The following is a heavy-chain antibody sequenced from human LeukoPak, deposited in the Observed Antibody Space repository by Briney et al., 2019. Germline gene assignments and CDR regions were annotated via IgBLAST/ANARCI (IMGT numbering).Heavy chain of an antibody. J-gene: IGHJ5*02. CDR2: ISYDGSNK. V-gene: IGHV3-30*04. CDR1: GFTFSSYA. D-gene: IGHD5-18*01. Sequence: PGGSLRLSCAASGFTFSSYAMHWVRQAPGKGLEWVAVISYDGSNKYYADSVKGRLTISRDNSKNTLYLQMNSLRAEDTAVYYCARDRDTAMANWFDPWGQGTLVTVSS. CDR3: ARDRDTAMANWFDP.